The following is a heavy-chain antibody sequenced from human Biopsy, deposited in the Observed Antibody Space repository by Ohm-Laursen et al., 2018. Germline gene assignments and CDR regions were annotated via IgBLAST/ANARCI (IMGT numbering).Heavy chain of an antibody. D-gene: IGHD2-15*01. J-gene: IGHJ4*02. CDR3: GNEVHGRDY. CDR1: GKTFSDYQ. CDR2: INQAGTT. V-gene: IGHV4-34*08. Sequence: GTLSLTCAVFGKTFSDYQWRWIRQPPGKGLEWIGQINQAGTTNYNPSLKSRVSISADASKYEFSLRLTSVTAADTSVYLCGNEVHGRDYWGRGAQVTVSS.